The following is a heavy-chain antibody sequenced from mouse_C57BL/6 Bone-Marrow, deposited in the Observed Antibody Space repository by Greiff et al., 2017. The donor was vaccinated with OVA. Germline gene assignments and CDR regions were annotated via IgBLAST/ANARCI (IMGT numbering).Heavy chain of an antibody. CDR1: GYSFTDYN. Sequence: VHVKQSGPELVKPGASVKISCKASGYSFTDYNMNWVKQSHGKSLEWIGVINPNYGTTSYNQKFKGKATLTVDKSSSTAYMQLNSLTSEDSAAYDCARRDYYGGSYWYFDVWGTGTTVTVSS. V-gene: IGHV1-39*01. J-gene: IGHJ1*03. D-gene: IGHD1-1*01. CDR3: ARRDYYGGSYWYFDV. CDR2: INPNYGTT.